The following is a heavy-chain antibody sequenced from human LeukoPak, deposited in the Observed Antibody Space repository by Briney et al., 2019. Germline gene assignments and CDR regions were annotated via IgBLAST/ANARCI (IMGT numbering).Heavy chain of an antibody. CDR3: ARVAGYSGYEPGYFED. CDR2: ISMTSSYI. CDR1: GFTFHSHS. Sequence: GGSLRLSCAASGFTFHSHSMNWVRQAPGKGLEWVSSISMTSSYIYYADSVKGRFTISRDNAKNSLYLHMNSLRAEDTAVYYCARVAGYSGYEPGYFEDWGQGTLVTVSS. V-gene: IGHV3-21*01. J-gene: IGHJ4*03. D-gene: IGHD5-12*01.